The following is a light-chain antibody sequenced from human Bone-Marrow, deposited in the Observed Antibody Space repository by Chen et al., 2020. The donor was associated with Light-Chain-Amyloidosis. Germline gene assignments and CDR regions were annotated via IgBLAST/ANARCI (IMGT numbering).Light chain of an antibody. J-gene: IGKJ4*01. CDR1: QGINNY. V-gene: IGKV1-27*01. CDR3: QKYNSAPFT. CDR2: AAS. Sequence: DMQMTQSPSSLSASVGDTVTITCRASQGINNYLAWYQQKPGKVPKLLIYAASTLRSGVPSRISGSGSGTDFTLTISSLQTEDVATYYCQKYNSAPFTFGGGSKVEIK.